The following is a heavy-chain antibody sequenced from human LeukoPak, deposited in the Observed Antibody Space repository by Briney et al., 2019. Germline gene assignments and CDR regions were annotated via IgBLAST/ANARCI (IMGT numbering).Heavy chain of an antibody. D-gene: IGHD6-19*01. CDR3: AAAVLGYSSGWGPFDY. V-gene: IGHV4-59*01. J-gene: IGHJ4*02. Sequence: SETLSLTCTVSGGSISSYYWSWIRQPPGKGLEWIGYIYYSGSTNYNPSLKSRVTISVDTSKNQFSLKLSSVTAADTAVYYCAAAVLGYSSGWGPFDYWGQGTLVTVSS. CDR2: IYYSGST. CDR1: GGSISSYY.